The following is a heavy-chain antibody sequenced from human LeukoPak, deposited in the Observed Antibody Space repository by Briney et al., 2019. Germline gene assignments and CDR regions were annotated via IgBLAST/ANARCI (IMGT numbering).Heavy chain of an antibody. D-gene: IGHD3-22*01. V-gene: IGHV3-23*01. CDR1: GFTFSSYA. J-gene: IGHJ3*02. CDR2: ISGSGDNT. Sequence: GGSLRLSCAASGFTFSSYAMNWVRQAPGKGLEWISSISGSGDNTYYADSVKGRFTISRDNAKNSLYLQMNSLRAEDTAVYYCARTDSSGYLDAFDIWGQGTMVTVSS. CDR3: ARTDSSGYLDAFDI.